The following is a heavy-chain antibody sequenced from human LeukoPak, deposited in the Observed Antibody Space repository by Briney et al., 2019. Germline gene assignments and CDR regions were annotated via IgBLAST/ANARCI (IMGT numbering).Heavy chain of an antibody. Sequence: SVKVSCKASGGTFSSYAISWVRQAPGQGLEWMGRIIPILGIANYAQKFQGRVTITADKSTSTAYMELSSLRSEDTAVYYCARRDYYDSSGYYDYWGQGTLVTVSS. CDR3: ARRDYYDSSGYYDY. V-gene: IGHV1-69*04. CDR1: GGTFSSYA. CDR2: IIPILGIA. J-gene: IGHJ4*02. D-gene: IGHD3-22*01.